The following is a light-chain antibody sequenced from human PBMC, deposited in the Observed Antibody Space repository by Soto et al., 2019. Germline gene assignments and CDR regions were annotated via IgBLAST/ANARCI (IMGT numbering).Light chain of an antibody. J-gene: IGLJ1*01. CDR2: DVS. Sequence: QSVLTQPASLSGSPGQSITISCTGTISDVGGYNYVSWYQQLPGKAPKLMIYDVSKLPSGVPDRFSGSKSGNTASLTISGLQAEDEADYYCCSYAGSYTYVFGTGTKVTV. V-gene: IGLV2-11*01. CDR1: ISDVGGYNY. CDR3: CSYAGSYTYV.